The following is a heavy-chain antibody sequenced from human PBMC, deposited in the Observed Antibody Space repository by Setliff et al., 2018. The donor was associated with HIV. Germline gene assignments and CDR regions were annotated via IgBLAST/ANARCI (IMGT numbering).Heavy chain of an antibody. V-gene: IGHV4-38-2*01. Sequence: PSETLSLTCAVSGCSISSGYYWGWIRQPPGKGLEWIGSIYHSGRTYYNPSLKSRVTISVDTSKNQFSLKLSSVTAAATAVYYWARMYSCYDWSPAGARTRVFDYWGQGTLVTVSS. CDR1: GCSISSGYY. J-gene: IGHJ4*02. D-gene: IGHD5-12*01. CDR2: IYHSGRT. CDR3: ARMYSCYDWSPAGARTRVFDY.